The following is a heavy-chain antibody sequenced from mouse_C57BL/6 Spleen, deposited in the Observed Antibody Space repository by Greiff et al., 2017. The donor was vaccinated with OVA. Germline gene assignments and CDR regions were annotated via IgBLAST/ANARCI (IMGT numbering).Heavy chain of an antibody. CDR3: ARGVVTTYYFDY. CDR2: INPGSGGT. D-gene: IGHD2-5*01. J-gene: IGHJ2*01. Sequence: VQLQQSGAELVRPGTSVKVSCKASGYAFTNYLIEWVKQRPGQGLEWIGVINPGSGGTKYNEKFKGKATLTADKSSSTAYMQLSSLTSEDAAVYVCARGVVTTYYFDYWGQGTTLTVSS. CDR1: GYAFTNYL. V-gene: IGHV1-54*01.